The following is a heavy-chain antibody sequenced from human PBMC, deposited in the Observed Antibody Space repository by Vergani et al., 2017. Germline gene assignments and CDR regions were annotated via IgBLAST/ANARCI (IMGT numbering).Heavy chain of an antibody. J-gene: IGHJ4*02. Sequence: EVELVQSGPEMRKPGESLKISCKGSEYSFGNYWIGWVRQMPVKGLEWMGIIYPADSDTRYSPSFQGQVTISADKSISTAFLQWDSLKASDTALSYCARHTTYTDSWGQGTLVTVSS. CDR2: IYPADSDT. CDR1: EYSFGNYW. V-gene: IGHV5-51*01. CDR3: ARHTTYTDS. D-gene: IGHD1-1*01.